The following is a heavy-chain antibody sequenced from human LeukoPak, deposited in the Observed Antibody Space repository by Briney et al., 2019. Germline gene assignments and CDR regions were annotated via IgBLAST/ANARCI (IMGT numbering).Heavy chain of an antibody. D-gene: IGHD3-10*01. CDR3: ARSRFYGSGNFDP. V-gene: IGHV1-2*02. J-gene: IGHJ5*02. CDR2: INPNSGGT. Sequence: ASVKVSCKASGYTFTGYYMHWVRQAPGQGLEWMGWINPNSGGTNYAQKFQGRVTMTRDTSISTAYMELSRLRSDDTAVYYCARSRFYGSGNFDPWGQGTLVTVSP. CDR1: GYTFTGYY.